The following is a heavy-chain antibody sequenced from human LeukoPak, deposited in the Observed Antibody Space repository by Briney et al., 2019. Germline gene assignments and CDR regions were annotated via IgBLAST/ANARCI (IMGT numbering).Heavy chain of an antibody. CDR2: ISGSGGST. J-gene: IGHJ4*02. CDR1: GFSFTTHA. D-gene: IGHD3-10*01. CDR3: AKDQDPHSYGSGSYAPFDY. Sequence: GGSLRLSCVASGFSFTTHAMGWVHQAPGKGLEWVSHISGSGGSTKYSGSVKGRFTISRDNSKSTLYLQINSLRADDTAVYYCAKDQDPHSYGSGSYAPFDYWGQGTLVTVSS. V-gene: IGHV3-23*01.